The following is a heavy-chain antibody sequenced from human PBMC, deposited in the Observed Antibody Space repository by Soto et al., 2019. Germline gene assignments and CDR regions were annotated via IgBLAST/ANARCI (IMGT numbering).Heavy chain of an antibody. V-gene: IGHV4-59*08. D-gene: IGHD2-15*01. J-gene: IGHJ4*02. Sequence: SETLSLTCAVSGGSISSYYWSWIRQPPGKGLEWIGYIYYSGSTNYNPSLKSRVTISVDTSKNQFSLKLSSVTAADTAVYYCARHGYCSGGICYSEEFYGYYFDYWGQGTLVTVSS. CDR2: IYYSGST. CDR3: ARHGYCSGGICYSEEFYGYYFDY. CDR1: GGSISSYY.